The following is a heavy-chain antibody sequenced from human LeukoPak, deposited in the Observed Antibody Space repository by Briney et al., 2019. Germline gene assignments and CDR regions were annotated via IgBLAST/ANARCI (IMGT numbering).Heavy chain of an antibody. D-gene: IGHD6-13*01. J-gene: IGHJ4*02. V-gene: IGHV5-51*01. CDR3: ARLGSSSWYGFDY. CDR2: IYPGDSDT. Sequence: GESLKVSCKGSGYSFTSYWIGWVRQMPGKGLEWMGIIYPGDSDTRYGPSFQGQVTISADKSISTAYLQWSSLKASDTAMYYCARLGSSSWYGFDYWGQGTLVTVSS. CDR1: GYSFTSYW.